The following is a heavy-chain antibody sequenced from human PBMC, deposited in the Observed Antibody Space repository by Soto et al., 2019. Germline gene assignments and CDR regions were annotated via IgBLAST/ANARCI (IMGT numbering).Heavy chain of an antibody. CDR1: GFTFSSCV. CDR2: ITDSGTGT. V-gene: IGHV3-23*01. D-gene: IGHD6-13*01. J-gene: IGHJ4*02. Sequence: EVHLLESGGGLVHPGESLRLSCGASGFTFSSCVMTWVRQAPGKGLEWVSCITDSGTGTYYADSVKGRFTISRDNSKNTMYLQMHNRRAEDTGVYYCAKGLINGRWYAEDWGQGTLVTVSS. CDR3: AKGLINGRWYAED.